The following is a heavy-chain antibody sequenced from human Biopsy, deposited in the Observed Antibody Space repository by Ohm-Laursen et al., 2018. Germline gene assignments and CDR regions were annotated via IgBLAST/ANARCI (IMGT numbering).Heavy chain of an antibody. CDR2: IIPIFGTA. CDR1: GGTFTNYA. J-gene: IGHJ4*02. Sequence: SSVKVSCKASGGTFTNYAISWVRQAPGQGLEWMGGIIPIFGTANYAQEFQGRVTITADESTSTAYMELSSLRSDDTAVYYCARDALGGGSYRFFYWGQGSLVTVSS. V-gene: IGHV1-69*01. D-gene: IGHD1-26*01. CDR3: ARDALGGGSYRFFY.